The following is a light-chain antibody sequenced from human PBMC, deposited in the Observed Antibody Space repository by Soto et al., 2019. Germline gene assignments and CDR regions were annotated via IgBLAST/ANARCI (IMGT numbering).Light chain of an antibody. CDR1: XXNIGAGYE. J-gene: IGLJ1*01. Sequence: QSVLTQPPSVSEAPGQRVTISCXXXXXNIGAGYEAHWYQQVPGTAPKLLIYENNNRPSGVPDRFSGSKSGTSASLAITGLQAEDEAEYYCQSYDSSLSGYVFGTGTKLTVL. V-gene: IGLV1-40*01. CDR3: QSYDSSLSGYV. CDR2: ENN.